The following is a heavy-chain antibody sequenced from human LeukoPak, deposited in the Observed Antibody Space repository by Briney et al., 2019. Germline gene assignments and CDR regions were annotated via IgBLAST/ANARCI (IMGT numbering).Heavy chain of an antibody. Sequence: SGGSLRLSCAASGFTFSSYAMSWVRQAPGKGLVWVSRINGDGSSTSYADSVKGRFTISRDNAKNTLYLQMNSLRAEDTAVYYCARGDYVWGSYRHSFDYWGQGTLVTVSS. CDR1: GFTFSSYA. CDR3: ARGDYVWGSYRHSFDY. D-gene: IGHD3-16*02. V-gene: IGHV3-74*01. J-gene: IGHJ4*02. CDR2: INGDGSST.